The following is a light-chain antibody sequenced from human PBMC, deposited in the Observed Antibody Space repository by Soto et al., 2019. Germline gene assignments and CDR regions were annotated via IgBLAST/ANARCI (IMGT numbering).Light chain of an antibody. CDR1: SSNIVAIYD. CDR3: QYYDSRLSGWV. CDR2: GNT. J-gene: IGLJ3*02. Sequence: QSVLTQPPSVSWAPGQSVTISCTGSSSNIVAIYDVHWYQQLPGTAPKLLIYGNTNRPSGVPDRFSGSKSGTSASLAITGLQAEDEADYYCQYYDSRLSGWVFGGGTKLTVL. V-gene: IGLV1-40*01.